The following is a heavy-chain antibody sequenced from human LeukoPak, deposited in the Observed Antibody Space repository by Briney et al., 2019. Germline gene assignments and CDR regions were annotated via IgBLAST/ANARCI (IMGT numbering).Heavy chain of an antibody. CDR2: IKSKTDGGTT. J-gene: IGHJ5*02. Sequence: GGSVRLSCAASGFTFSNAWMSWVRQAPGKGLEWVGRIKSKTDGGTTDYAAPVKGRFTISRDDSKNTLYLQMNSLKTEDTAVYYCTTDGVHCSSTSCSWGQGTLVTVSS. CDR1: GFTFSNAW. V-gene: IGHV3-15*01. CDR3: TTDGVHCSSTSCS. D-gene: IGHD2-2*01.